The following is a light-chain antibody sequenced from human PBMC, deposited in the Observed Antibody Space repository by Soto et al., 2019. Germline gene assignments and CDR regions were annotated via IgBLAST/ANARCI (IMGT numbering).Light chain of an antibody. V-gene: IGLV2-14*01. CDR3: SSQTSSSTLV. CDR2: DVS. CDR1: SSDVGAYNY. Sequence: QSALTQPASVSGSPGQSITISCTGTSSDVGAYNYVSWYQQHPGKAPKLMIYDVSDWPSGVSNRFSGSKSGNTASLTISGLQAEDEADYYCSSQTSSSTLVFGGGTKLTVL. J-gene: IGLJ3*02.